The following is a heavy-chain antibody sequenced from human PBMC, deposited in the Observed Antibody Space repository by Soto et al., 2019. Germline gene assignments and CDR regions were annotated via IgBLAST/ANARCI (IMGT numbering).Heavy chain of an antibody. V-gene: IGHV3-49*03. J-gene: IGHJ4*02. CDR3: TREASYYDSSGYYPPSFDY. Sequence: GGSLRLSCTASGFTFGDYAMSWFRQAPGKGLEWVGFIRSKAYGGTTEYAASVKGRFTISRDDSKSIAYLQMNSLKTEDTAVYYCTREASYYDSSGYYPPSFDYWGQGTLVTVS. CDR2: IRSKAYGGTT. D-gene: IGHD3-22*01. CDR1: GFTFGDYA.